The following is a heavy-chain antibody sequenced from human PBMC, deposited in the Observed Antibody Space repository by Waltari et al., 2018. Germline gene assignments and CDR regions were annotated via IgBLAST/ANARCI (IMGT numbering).Heavy chain of an antibody. D-gene: IGHD1-1*01. CDR2: IAYTGDT. Sequence: QVQLVQSGAEMKMPGASVKVSCKTSGYIFNNYGINWVRQAPGQGLEWMGWIAYTGDTKSAQKFQDRLTMTTDTSTSTAYMELGSLESDDTAMYYCARITTSNTDYWGQGTLVTVSS. J-gene: IGHJ4*02. V-gene: IGHV1-18*01. CDR1: GYIFNNYG. CDR3: ARITTSNTDY.